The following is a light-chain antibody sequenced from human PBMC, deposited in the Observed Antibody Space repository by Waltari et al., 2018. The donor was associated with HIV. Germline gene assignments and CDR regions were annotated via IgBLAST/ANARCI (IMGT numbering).Light chain of an antibody. Sequence: HSALTQPASVSGSPGHSISISCTGTSRDIGLYNYVSWYQQYPGKAPQVLIYGVNSRPLGISFRFSGSKSGNTASLTISGLQAEDEADYYCSSYTANETLVFGGGTKLTVL. V-gene: IGLV2-14*03. CDR3: SSYTANETLV. CDR1: SRDIGLYNY. J-gene: IGLJ2*01. CDR2: GVN.